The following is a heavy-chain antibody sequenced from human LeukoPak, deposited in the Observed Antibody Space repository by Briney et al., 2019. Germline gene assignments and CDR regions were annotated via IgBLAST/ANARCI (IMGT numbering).Heavy chain of an antibody. J-gene: IGHJ4*02. CDR3: ARHPESSGYYYWYFAY. CDR1: GGSISSSSYY. CDR2: IYYSGST. Sequence: SETLSLTCTVSGGSISSSSYYWGWIRQPPGKGPEWIGSIYYSGSTYYNPSLKSRVTISVDTSKNQFSLKLSSVTAADTAVYYCARHPESSGYYYWYFAYWGRGSLVTVSS. D-gene: IGHD3-22*01. V-gene: IGHV4-39*01.